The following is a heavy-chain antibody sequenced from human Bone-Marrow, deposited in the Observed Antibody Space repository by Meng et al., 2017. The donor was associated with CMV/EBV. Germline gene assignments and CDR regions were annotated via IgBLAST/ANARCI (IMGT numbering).Heavy chain of an antibody. CDR3: ARDGDKQWLVRWGYYFDY. J-gene: IGHJ4*02. V-gene: IGHV3-21*01. D-gene: IGHD6-19*01. Sequence: GESLKISCAASGFTFSSYSMNWVRQAPGKGLEWVSSISSSNSYIYYADSVKGRFTISRDNAKNSLYLQMNSLRAEDTAVYYCARDGDKQWLVRWGYYFDYWGQGTRVTVSS. CDR1: GFTFSSYS. CDR2: ISSSNSYI.